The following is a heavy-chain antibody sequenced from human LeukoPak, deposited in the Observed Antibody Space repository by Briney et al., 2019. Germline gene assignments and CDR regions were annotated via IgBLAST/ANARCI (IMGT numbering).Heavy chain of an antibody. Sequence: KPSETLSLTGTVSGGSISNSDYYWGWIRQPPGKGLEWIGNIYYSGSTYYNPSLKSRVTISVDTSKNQFSLKLSSVTAADTAVYYCAKTYYYDPFDFWGQGTLVTVSS. V-gene: IGHV4-39*01. CDR1: GGSISNSDYY. CDR3: AKTYYYDPFDF. D-gene: IGHD3-22*01. J-gene: IGHJ4*02. CDR2: IYYSGST.